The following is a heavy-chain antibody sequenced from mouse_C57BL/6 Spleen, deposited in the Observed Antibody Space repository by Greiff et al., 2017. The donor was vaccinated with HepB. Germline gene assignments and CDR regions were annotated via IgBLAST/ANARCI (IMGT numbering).Heavy chain of an antibody. CDR1: GYTFTDYY. V-gene: IGHV1-26*01. Sequence: VQLQQSGPELVKPGASVKISCKASGYTFTDYYMNWVKQSPGKSLEWIGDINPKNGGTSYNKKFKGKATLTVDKSSSTAYMELSSLTSEDSAVYYCERRGYSNYGVEYWGKGTTLTVAS. D-gene: IGHD2-5*01. CDR2: INPKNGGT. CDR3: ERRGYSNYGVEY. J-gene: IGHJ2*01.